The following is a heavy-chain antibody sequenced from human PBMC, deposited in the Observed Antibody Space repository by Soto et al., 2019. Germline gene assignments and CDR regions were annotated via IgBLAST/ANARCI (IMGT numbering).Heavy chain of an antibody. D-gene: IGHD3-22*01. Sequence: EVQLVESGGGLVQPGGSLRLSCAASGFTFSSYDMQWVRQATGKGLEWVSAIGTAGDTYYLGSVKGRFTISRENAMNSLYLQMNRLRDGDTAVYYCASSPPGGYPSYYGLDVWGQGTPVTVSS. J-gene: IGHJ6*02. CDR3: ASSPPGGYPSYYGLDV. CDR1: GFTFSSYD. CDR2: IGTAGDT. V-gene: IGHV3-13*04.